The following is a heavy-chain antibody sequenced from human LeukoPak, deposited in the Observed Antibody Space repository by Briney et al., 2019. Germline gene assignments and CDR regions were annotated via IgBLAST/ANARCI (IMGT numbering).Heavy chain of an antibody. CDR3: AGDGSQSSFWYFDL. J-gene: IGHJ2*01. CDR1: GFTFSRYW. Sequence: GGCLRLSCAASGFTFSRYWMHWVRQAPGKGLVWVSRINTDGRTITYADSVKGRFTISRDNAKNSLYLQMNSLRAEDTAVYYCAGDGSQSSFWYFDLWGRGTLVTVSS. CDR2: INTDGRTI. V-gene: IGHV3-74*01.